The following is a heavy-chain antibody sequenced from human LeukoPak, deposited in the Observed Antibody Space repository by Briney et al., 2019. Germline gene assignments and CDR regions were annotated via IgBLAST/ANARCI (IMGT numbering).Heavy chain of an antibody. D-gene: IGHD5-18*01. J-gene: IGHJ6*02. CDR2: ISSSGSTI. CDR3: ARQDTAMVLYYYGMDV. CDR1: GFTFSSYE. Sequence: GGSLRLSCAASGFTFSSYEMNWVRQAPGKRLEWVSYISSSGSTIYYADSVKGRFTISRDNAKNSLYLQMNSLRAEDTAVYYCARQDTAMVLYYYGMDVWGQGTTVTVSS. V-gene: IGHV3-48*03.